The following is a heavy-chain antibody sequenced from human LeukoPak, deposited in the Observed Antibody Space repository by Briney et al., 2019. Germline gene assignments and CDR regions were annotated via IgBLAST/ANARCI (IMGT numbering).Heavy chain of an antibody. D-gene: IGHD7-27*01. J-gene: IGHJ4*02. V-gene: IGHV3-66*01. Sequence: PGGSLRLSCAASGLTVSSYYMTWVRQAPGKGLEWVSVIYSGGSTYYADSVKGRVAISRDNSKNTVFLQMNSVRAEDTAVYYCARDLGYWGQGTLVTVSS. CDR3: ARDLGY. CDR1: GLTVSSYY. CDR2: IYSGGST.